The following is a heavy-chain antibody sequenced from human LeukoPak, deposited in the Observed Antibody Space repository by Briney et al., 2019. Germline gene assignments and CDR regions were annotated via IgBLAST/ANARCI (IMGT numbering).Heavy chain of an antibody. V-gene: IGHV3-48*03. CDR2: ISGSGDAI. J-gene: IGHJ6*03. Sequence: PGGSLRLSCVASGFTFNNHNMDWVRQAPGKGLEWISYISGSGDAIFYADSVKGRFTISRDNAKNSLYLQMNSLRAEDTAVYYCARTLNYYYYMDVWGKGTTVTISS. CDR1: GFTFNNHN. CDR3: ARTLNYYYYMDV.